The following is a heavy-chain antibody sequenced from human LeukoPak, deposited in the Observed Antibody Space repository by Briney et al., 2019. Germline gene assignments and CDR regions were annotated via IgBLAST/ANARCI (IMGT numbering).Heavy chain of an antibody. D-gene: IGHD3-10*01. CDR2: IDSGATT. Sequence: GGSLRLSCAASEVRVSTNYMNWVRQAPGQGLEWVSLIDSGATTYYADSVKGRFTISRDNSKNTVYLQMNSLRAEDTAVYYCARLEVRGVIGPWGQGTLVTVSS. CDR1: EVRVSTNY. CDR3: ARLEVRGVIGP. V-gene: IGHV3-53*01. J-gene: IGHJ5*02.